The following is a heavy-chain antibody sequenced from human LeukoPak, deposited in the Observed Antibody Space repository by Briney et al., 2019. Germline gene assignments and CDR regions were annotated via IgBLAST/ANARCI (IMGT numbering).Heavy chain of an antibody. CDR1: SGSIGSYY. V-gene: IGHV4-4*07. J-gene: IGHJ2*01. Sequence: SETLSLTCTVSSGSIGSYYWNWLRQPAGKGLEWIGRIYTSGGTNYNPSLKSRVTMSVDTSKKQFSLRLSSVTAADTAVYYCARDPTTLGRYFDLWGRGTLVTVSS. CDR2: IYTSGGT. D-gene: IGHD7-27*01. CDR3: ARDPTTLGRYFDL.